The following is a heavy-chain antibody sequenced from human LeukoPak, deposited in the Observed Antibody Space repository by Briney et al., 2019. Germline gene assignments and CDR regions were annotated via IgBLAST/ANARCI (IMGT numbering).Heavy chain of an antibody. CDR1: GGSISSYY. V-gene: IGHV4-59*01. J-gene: IGHJ4*02. D-gene: IGHD3-10*01. CDR3: ARDIDGDYYVSGGNFGY. Sequence: SETLSPTCTVSGGSISSYYWSWIRQPPGKGLEWIGYINYSGSANYNPSLKSRVAISVDTSKNQFSLKLSSVTAADTAVYYCARDIDGDYYVSGGNFGYWGQGTLVTVSS. CDR2: INYSGSA.